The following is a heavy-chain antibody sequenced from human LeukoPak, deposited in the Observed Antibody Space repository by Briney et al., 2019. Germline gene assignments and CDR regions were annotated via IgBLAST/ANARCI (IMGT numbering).Heavy chain of an antibody. CDR3: ARDLLRLGDPNWFDP. D-gene: IGHD3-16*01. Sequence: ASVKVSCKASGYTFTGYYMHWVRQAPGQGLEWMGWINPNSGGTNYAQKFQSRVTMTRDTSISTAYMELSRLRSDDTAVYYCARDLLRLGDPNWFDPWGQGTLVTVSS. V-gene: IGHV1-2*02. CDR1: GYTFTGYY. J-gene: IGHJ5*02. CDR2: INPNSGGT.